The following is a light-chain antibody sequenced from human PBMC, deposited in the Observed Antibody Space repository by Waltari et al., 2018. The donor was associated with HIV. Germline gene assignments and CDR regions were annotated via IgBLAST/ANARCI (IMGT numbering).Light chain of an antibody. CDR2: GNS. J-gene: IGLJ2*01. Sequence: QSVLTQPPSVSGAPGQRVTISCTGSSSNLGAGYDVHWYQHLPGTAPKLLIHGNSNRPSGVPDRFSGSKSGTSASLAITGLQAEDEADYYCQSYDSSLSGGDVVFGGGTKLTVL. CDR3: QSYDSSLSGGDVV. CDR1: SSNLGAGYD. V-gene: IGLV1-40*01.